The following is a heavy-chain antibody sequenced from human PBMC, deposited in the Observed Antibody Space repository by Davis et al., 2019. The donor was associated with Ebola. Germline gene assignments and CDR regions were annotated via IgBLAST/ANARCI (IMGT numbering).Heavy chain of an antibody. J-gene: IGHJ4*02. CDR2: INPSGGST. V-gene: IGHV1-46*01. CDR1: GYTFTSYY. CDR3: AADWQNYYFDY. D-gene: IGHD1-7*01. Sequence: AASVKVSCKASGYTFTSYYMHWVRQAPGQGLEWMGIINPSGGSTSYAQKFQGRVTMTRDTSTSTFYMELSSLRPEDTAVYYCAADWQNYYFDYWGQGTLVTVSS.